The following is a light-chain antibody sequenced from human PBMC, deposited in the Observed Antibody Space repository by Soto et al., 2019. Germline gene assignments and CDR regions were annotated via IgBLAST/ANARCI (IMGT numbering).Light chain of an antibody. CDR2: AAS. Sequence: ELVLTQSPGTLSLSPGDRATLSCRASLSLPSRSLAWYQQRPGQAPRVLISAASSRAADIPDRFSGSGSGTNFTLTINRLQPEDFAVYYCQQYDYSPLTFGQGTKVDIK. V-gene: IGKV3-20*01. CDR1: LSLPSRS. J-gene: IGKJ1*01. CDR3: QQYDYSPLT.